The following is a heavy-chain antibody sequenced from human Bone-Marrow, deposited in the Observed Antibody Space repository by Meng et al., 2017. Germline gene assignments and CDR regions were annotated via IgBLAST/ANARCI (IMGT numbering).Heavy chain of an antibody. CDR2: IYYSGST. J-gene: IGHJ4*02. Sequence: LQLQASGPRLVKPSGTLALTCTGSGGSISSSSYYWGWIRQPPGKGLEWIGSIYYSGSTYYNPSLKSRVTISVDTSKNQFSLKLSSVTAADTAVYYCASFLAPVDYWGQGTLVTVSS. CDR1: GGSISSSSYY. D-gene: IGHD2/OR15-2a*01. V-gene: IGHV4-39*01. CDR3: ASFLAPVDY.